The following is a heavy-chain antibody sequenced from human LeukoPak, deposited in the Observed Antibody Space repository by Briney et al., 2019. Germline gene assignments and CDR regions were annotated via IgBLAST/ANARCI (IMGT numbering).Heavy chain of an antibody. CDR1: GFSFTNYS. CDR3: AKDSSADDSSGYSYYFDY. CDR2: ISFDATNK. Sequence: GGSLRLSCAASGFSFTNYSIHWVRQAPGKGLEWVAVISFDATNKYYADSVKGRFTISRDNSKNTLYLQMNSLRAEDTAVYYCAKDSSADDSSGYSYYFDYWGQGTLVTVSS. D-gene: IGHD3-22*01. J-gene: IGHJ4*02. V-gene: IGHV3-30*04.